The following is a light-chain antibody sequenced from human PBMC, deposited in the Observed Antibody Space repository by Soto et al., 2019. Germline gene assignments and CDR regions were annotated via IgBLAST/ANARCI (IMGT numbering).Light chain of an antibody. Sequence: VLTQSPGTLSLSAGDRATLSCRASQSVSSSSFAWYQQKPGQAPRLLIFGTSARATGIPDRFRGSGSGTEFTLTITRLEPEDFAVYYGQQYGNSRFTFGRGTKLEIK. V-gene: IGKV3-20*01. CDR2: GTS. CDR3: QQYGNSRFT. J-gene: IGKJ2*01. CDR1: QSVSSSS.